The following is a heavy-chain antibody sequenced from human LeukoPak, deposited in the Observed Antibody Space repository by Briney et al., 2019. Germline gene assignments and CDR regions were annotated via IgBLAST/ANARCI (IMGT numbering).Heavy chain of an antibody. CDR1: GFTFSSYA. CDR2: ISGSGGST. J-gene: IGHJ4*02. CDR3: AEDLGGMTTVTTLDY. D-gene: IGHD4-17*01. Sequence: GGSLRLSCAASGFTFSSYAMSWVRQAPGKGLEWVSAISGSGGSTYYADSVKGRFTISRDNSKNTLYLQMNSLRAEDTAVYYCAEDLGGMTTVTTLDYWGQGTLVTVSS. V-gene: IGHV3-23*01.